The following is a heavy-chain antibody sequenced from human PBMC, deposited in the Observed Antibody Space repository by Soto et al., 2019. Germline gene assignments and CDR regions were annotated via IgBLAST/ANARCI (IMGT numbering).Heavy chain of an antibody. CDR3: ARQLAYCGGDCYTEPIDY. V-gene: IGHV1-2*06. CDR1: GYTFTKYY. Sequence: ASVKVSCKASGYTFTKYYVLWVRQAPGQGLEWVGRINPNTGGTNYAQKFQDRVTMTRDTSITTAYMELSRLRSDDTAVYYCARQLAYCGGDCYTEPIDYWGQGTQVTVSS. CDR2: INPNTGGT. D-gene: IGHD2-21*02. J-gene: IGHJ4*02.